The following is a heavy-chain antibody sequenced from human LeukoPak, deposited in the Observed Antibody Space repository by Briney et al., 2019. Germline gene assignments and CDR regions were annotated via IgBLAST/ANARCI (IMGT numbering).Heavy chain of an antibody. V-gene: IGHV3-9*01. CDR1: GFTFDDYS. J-gene: IGHJ4*02. CDR2: INWNSGDI. Sequence: PGRSLRLSCAASGFTFDDYSMHWVRQAPGKGLEWVSGINWNSGDIIYADAVTGRFTISRDNAKNFVYLQMNSLRPDDTAVYYCAKGQQGSGSRYFDYWGQGILVTVSS. D-gene: IGHD3-10*01. CDR3: AKGQQGSGSRYFDY.